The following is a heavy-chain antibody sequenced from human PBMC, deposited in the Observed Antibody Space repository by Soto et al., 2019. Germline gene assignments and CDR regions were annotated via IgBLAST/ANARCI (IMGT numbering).Heavy chain of an antibody. CDR2: ISTSGST. D-gene: IGHD1-26*01. Sequence: QVQLQESGPGLVKPSQTLSLSCTVSGGSLSTGGYYWSRIRQHPGKGLEWIGFISTSGSTYYNPSLKSRATISVDTSQNQFSLKLSSLTASTTAVYYCARDTQRGYSGYFDSWGQGTLVSVSS. CDR3: ARDTQRGYSGYFDS. CDR1: GGSLSTGGYY. V-gene: IGHV4-31*03. J-gene: IGHJ4*02.